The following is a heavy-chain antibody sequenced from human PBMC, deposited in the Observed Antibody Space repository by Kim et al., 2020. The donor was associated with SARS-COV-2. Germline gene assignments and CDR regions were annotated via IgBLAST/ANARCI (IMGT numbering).Heavy chain of an antibody. V-gene: IGHV4-34*01. CDR3: AREADIVATSDY. D-gene: IGHD5-12*01. CDR2: INHSGST. Sequence: SETLSLTCAVYGGSFSGYYWSWIRQPPGKGLEWIGEINHSGSTNYNPSLKSRVTISVDTSKNQFSLKLSSVTAADTAVYYCAREADIVATSDYWGQGTLVTVSS. CDR1: GGSFSGYY. J-gene: IGHJ4*02.